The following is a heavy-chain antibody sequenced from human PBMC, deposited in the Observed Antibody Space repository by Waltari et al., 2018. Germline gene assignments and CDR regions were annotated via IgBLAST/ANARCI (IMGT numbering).Heavy chain of an antibody. CDR3: ARVGAPLYYYYYMDV. Sequence: QVQLVQSGAGVKKPGSSVKVSCKASGGTFSSYAISWVRQAPGQGLEWMGGIIPIVGTANYAQKFQGRVTITADESTSTAYMELSSLRSEDTAVYYCARVGAPLYYYYYMDVWGKGTTVTISS. J-gene: IGHJ6*03. CDR1: GGTFSSYA. D-gene: IGHD3-16*01. V-gene: IGHV1-69*12. CDR2: IIPIVGTA.